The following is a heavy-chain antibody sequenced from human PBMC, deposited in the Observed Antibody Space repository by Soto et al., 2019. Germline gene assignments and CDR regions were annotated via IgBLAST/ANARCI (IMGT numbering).Heavy chain of an antibody. CDR2: IIPIFGTA. J-gene: IGHJ5*02. Sequence: QVQLVQSGAEVKKPGSSVKVSCKASGGTFSSYAISWVRQAPGQGLEWMGGIIPIFGTANYAQKFQGRVTITADESTSTAYMEMSSLRAEDTAVYYCAREDNWNYHGNWFDPWGQGTLVTVSS. CDR1: GGTFSSYA. V-gene: IGHV1-69*01. CDR3: AREDNWNYHGNWFDP. D-gene: IGHD1-7*01.